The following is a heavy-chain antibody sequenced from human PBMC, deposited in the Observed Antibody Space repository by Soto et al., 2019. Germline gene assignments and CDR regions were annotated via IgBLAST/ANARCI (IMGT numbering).Heavy chain of an antibody. CDR2: INAGNGNT. J-gene: IGHJ4*02. V-gene: IGHV1-3*01. CDR3: ARVQLRFLEWPRKYFDY. D-gene: IGHD3-3*01. Sequence: ASVKVSCKASGYTFTSYAMHWVRQAPGQRLEWMGWINAGNGNTKYSQKFQGRVTITRDTSASTAYMELSSLRSEDTAVYYCARVQLRFLEWPRKYFDYWGQGTLVTVSS. CDR1: GYTFTSYA.